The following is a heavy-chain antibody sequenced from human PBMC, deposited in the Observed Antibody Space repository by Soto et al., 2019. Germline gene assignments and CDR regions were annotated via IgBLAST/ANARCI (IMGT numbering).Heavy chain of an antibody. V-gene: IGHV4-61*08. Sequence: QVQLQESGPGLVKPSETLSLTCTVSGGSVNSGAYSWTWIRQPPGEGLEWLGSIYYTGSTNYNPSLKSRVSVSLDTSKNQFSLNLKSVTGADTAVYYCARARLTFAYGLDVWGQGTTVSVPS. CDR3: ARARLTFAYGLDV. D-gene: IGHD3-16*01. CDR1: GGSVNSGAYS. CDR2: IYYTGST. J-gene: IGHJ6*02.